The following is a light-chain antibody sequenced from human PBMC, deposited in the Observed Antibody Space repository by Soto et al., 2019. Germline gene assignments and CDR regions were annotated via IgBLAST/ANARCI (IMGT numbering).Light chain of an antibody. CDR1: SGSVSTNYY. Sequence: QTVVTQEPSFSVSPGGTVTLTCGLSSGSVSTNYYPSWYQQTPGQAPRTLIYNTNTRSSGVPDRFSGSILGNKAALTITGAQADDESDYYCVLYMGSGISVFGGGTKLTV. J-gene: IGLJ3*02. CDR3: VLYMGSGISV. V-gene: IGLV8-61*01. CDR2: NTN.